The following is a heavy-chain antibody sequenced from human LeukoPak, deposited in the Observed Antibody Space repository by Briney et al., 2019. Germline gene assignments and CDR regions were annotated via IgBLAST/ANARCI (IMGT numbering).Heavy chain of an antibody. J-gene: IGHJ3*02. CDR1: GGSIGSYY. Sequence: SETLSLTCTVSGGSIGSYYWSWIRQPAGKGLEWIGRINTSGSTHYNPSLKSRVTMSVDTSENHFSLRLTSVTAADTAVYYCARLITGTTTTFDIWGQGTMVTVS. D-gene: IGHD1-7*01. CDR2: INTSGST. CDR3: ARLITGTTTTFDI. V-gene: IGHV4-4*07.